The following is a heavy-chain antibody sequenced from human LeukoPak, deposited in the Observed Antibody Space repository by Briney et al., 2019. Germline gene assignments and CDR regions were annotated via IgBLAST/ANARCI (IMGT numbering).Heavy chain of an antibody. D-gene: IGHD3-3*01. CDR2: IYHSGST. Sequence: SETLSLTCAVSGGSISSGGYSWSWIRQPPGKGLEWIGYIYHSGSTYYNPSLKSRVTISVDRSKNQFSLKLSSVTAADTAVYYCARTPNDFWSGYSTNFDYWGQGTLVTVSS. J-gene: IGHJ4*02. V-gene: IGHV4-30-2*01. CDR3: ARTPNDFWSGYSTNFDY. CDR1: GGSISSGGYS.